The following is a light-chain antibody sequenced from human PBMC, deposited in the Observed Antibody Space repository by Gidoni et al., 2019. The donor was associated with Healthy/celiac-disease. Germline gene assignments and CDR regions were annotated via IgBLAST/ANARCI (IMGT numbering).Light chain of an antibody. Sequence: SSELTQDPAVSVALGQTVRITCQGDSLRSYYESWYHQKPGQAPVLVIYGKNNRPSGIPERFSGSSSGNTASLTITGAQAEDEADYYCNSRDSSGNHLVFGGGTKLTVL. CDR2: GKN. J-gene: IGLJ2*01. CDR1: SLRSYY. V-gene: IGLV3-19*01. CDR3: NSRDSSGNHLV.